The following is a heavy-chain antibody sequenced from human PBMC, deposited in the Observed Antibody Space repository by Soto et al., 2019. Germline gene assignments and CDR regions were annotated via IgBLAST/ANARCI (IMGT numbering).Heavy chain of an antibody. CDR3: AKEGGLSGSYYISSSYYFDY. V-gene: IGHV3-30*18. D-gene: IGHD1-26*01. CDR2: ISYDGSNT. J-gene: IGHJ4*02. Sequence: QVQLVESGGGVVQPGRSLRLSCVASGFTLSSYGIHWVRQAPGKGLEWVAIISYDGSNTYYADSVKGRFTISRDNSKNTLYLQMNSLRAEDTSVYYCAKEGGLSGSYYISSSYYFDYWGQGTLVTVSS. CDR1: GFTLSSYG.